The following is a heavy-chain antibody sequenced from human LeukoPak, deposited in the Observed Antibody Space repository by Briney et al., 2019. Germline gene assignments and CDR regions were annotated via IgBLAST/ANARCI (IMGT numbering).Heavy chain of an antibody. V-gene: IGHV3-23*01. CDR1: GFTYSSYA. CDR3: AKDDISGYLPYYFDY. CDR2: ISGSGGST. Sequence: GGSLRLSCAASGFTYSSYAMSWVRQAPGKGLEWVSAISGSGGSTYYADSVKGRFTISRDNSKNTLYLQMNSLRAEDTAVYYCAKDDISGYLPYYFDYWGQGTLVTVSS. J-gene: IGHJ4*02. D-gene: IGHD3-22*01.